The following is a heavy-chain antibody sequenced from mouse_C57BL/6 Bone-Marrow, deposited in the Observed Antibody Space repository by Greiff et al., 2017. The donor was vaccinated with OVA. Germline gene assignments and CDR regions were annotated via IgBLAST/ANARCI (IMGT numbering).Heavy chain of an antibody. J-gene: IGHJ3*01. Sequence: DVKLQESGPGLVKPSQSLSLTCSVTGYSITSGYYWNWIRQFPGNKLEWMGYISYDGSNNYNPSLKNRISITRDTSKNQCFLKLNSVTTEDTATYYCASSYWWFAYWGQETLVTVSA. CDR3: ASSYWWFAY. CDR1: GYSITSGYY. V-gene: IGHV3-6*01. D-gene: IGHD1-1*01. CDR2: ISYDGSN.